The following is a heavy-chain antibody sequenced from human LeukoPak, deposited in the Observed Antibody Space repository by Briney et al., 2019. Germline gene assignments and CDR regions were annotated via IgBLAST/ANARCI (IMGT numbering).Heavy chain of an antibody. Sequence: SVTVSCTASGGTFSSYAISWVRQAPGQGLDWMGGIIPIFGTANYAQKFQGRVTITADESTSTAYMELSSLRSEDTAVYYCARVPLHDDSGHYYPHWGQGTLVTVSS. CDR3: ARVPLHDDSGHYYPH. V-gene: IGHV1-69*13. CDR2: IIPIFGTA. D-gene: IGHD3-22*01. CDR1: GGTFSSYA. J-gene: IGHJ1*01.